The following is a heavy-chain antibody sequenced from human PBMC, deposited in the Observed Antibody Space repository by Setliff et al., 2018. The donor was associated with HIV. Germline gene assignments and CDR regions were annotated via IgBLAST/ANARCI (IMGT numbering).Heavy chain of an antibody. CDR1: RWSFSDYY. CDR2: ISPSGST. D-gene: IGHD2-15*01. CDR3: ARTPQEVVVVAATRPYYYYYMDV. V-gene: IGHV4-34*01. Sequence: PSETLSLTCVVYRWSFSDYYWTWIRQPPGKGLEWIGEISPSGSTNYNPSLKSRVTISVDTSENQFSLKLSSVTAADTAVYYCARTPQEVVVVAATRPYYYYYMDVWGKGTTVTVSS. J-gene: IGHJ6*03.